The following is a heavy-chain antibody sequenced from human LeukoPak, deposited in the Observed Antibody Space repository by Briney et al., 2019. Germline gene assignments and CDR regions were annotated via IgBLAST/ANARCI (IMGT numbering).Heavy chain of an antibody. CDR3: AREPLGCGGDCHFDY. V-gene: IGHV1-69*05. Sequence: SVKVSCKTSGGSFSRYAFSWMRQAPGQGLEWMGRIIPIYDASDYAQMFQGRVSITTDESTNTVHMEVSSLTFEDTAVYYCAREPLGCGGDCHFDYWGQGTLVTVSS. D-gene: IGHD2-21*02. J-gene: IGHJ4*02. CDR1: GGSFSRYA. CDR2: IIPIYDAS.